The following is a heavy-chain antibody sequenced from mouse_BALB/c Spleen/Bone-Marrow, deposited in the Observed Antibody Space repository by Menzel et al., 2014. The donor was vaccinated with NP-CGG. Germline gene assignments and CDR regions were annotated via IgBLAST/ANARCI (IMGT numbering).Heavy chain of an antibody. CDR1: GYTSSSYW. V-gene: IGHV1-9*01. CDR3: ARGGYDGTSLLPY. CDR2: ILPGSGTT. D-gene: IGHD1-1*01. J-gene: IGHJ3*01. Sequence: QVQLKQSGAELVKPGASVKISCKATGYTSSSYWIEWVKQRPGHGLEWIGEILPGSGTTNYIEKFKGKATFTADTSSNTAHMQLSSLTSEDSAGYYCARGGYDGTSLLPYWGQGTLVTVSA.